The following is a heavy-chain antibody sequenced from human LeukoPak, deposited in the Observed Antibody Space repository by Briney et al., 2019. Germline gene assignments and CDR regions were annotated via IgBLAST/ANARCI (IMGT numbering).Heavy chain of an antibody. CDR1: GYTFSIFG. CDR2: ISTYNGNT. V-gene: IGHV1-18*01. J-gene: IGHJ4*02. D-gene: IGHD2-15*01. Sequence: ASVKVSCKASGYTFSIFGTSWVRQAPEQGLEWMGWISTYNGNTNYAQKFQGRVTMTTDTSTSTAYMELRSLTSDDTAMYYCARDCSGATCSFDYWGQGTLVTVSS. CDR3: ARDCSGATCSFDY.